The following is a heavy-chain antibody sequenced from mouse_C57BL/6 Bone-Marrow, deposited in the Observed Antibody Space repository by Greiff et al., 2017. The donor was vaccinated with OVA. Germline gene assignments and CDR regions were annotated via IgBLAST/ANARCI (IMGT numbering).Heavy chain of an antibody. CDR2: ISYDGSN. CDR3: ASRGVLDAMDY. V-gene: IGHV3-6*01. Sequence: EVKLVESGPGLVKPSQSLSLTCSVTGYSITSGYYWNWIRQFPGNKLEWMGYISYDGSNNYNPSLKNRISITRDTSKNQFFLKLNSVTTEDTATYYCASRGVLDAMDYWGQGTSVTVSS. D-gene: IGHD2-14*01. J-gene: IGHJ4*01. CDR1: GYSITSGYY.